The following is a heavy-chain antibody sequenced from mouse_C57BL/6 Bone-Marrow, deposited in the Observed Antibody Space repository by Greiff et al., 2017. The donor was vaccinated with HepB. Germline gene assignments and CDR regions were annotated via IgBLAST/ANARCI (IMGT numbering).Heavy chain of an antibody. CDR2: ISSGGSYT. J-gene: IGHJ4*01. CDR1: GFTFSSYG. D-gene: IGHD1-1*01. Sequence: DVHLVESGGDLVKPGGSLKLSCAASGFTFSSYGMSWVRQTPDKRLEWVATISSGGSYTYYPDSVKGRFTISRDNAKNTLYLQMSSLKSEDTAMYYCARPYYYGSSYDAMDYWGQGTSVTVSS. CDR3: ARPYYYGSSYDAMDY. V-gene: IGHV5-6*01.